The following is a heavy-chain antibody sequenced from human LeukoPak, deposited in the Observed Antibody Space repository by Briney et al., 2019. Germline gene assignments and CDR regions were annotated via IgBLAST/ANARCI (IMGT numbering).Heavy chain of an antibody. CDR1: GGSISSYY. CDR3: ARVRAYGPTTQFDP. D-gene: IGHD1/OR15-1a*01. J-gene: IGHJ5*02. V-gene: IGHV4-59*01. Sequence: PSETLSLTCTVSGGSISSYYWSWIRQPPGKGLEWIGYISDSGSTNYNSPLESRITISLDTSKNQFSLKLTSLTAADTAVYYCARVRAYGPTTQFDPWGQGTLVTVSS. CDR2: ISDSGST.